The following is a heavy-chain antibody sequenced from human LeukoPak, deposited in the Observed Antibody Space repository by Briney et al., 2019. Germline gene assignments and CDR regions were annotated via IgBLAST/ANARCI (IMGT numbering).Heavy chain of an antibody. V-gene: IGHV3-23*01. J-gene: IGHJ4*02. Sequence: GGSLRLSCAASGFTFSNYAMSWVRQAPGKGLEWVSAISGSGGSTYYADSVKGRFTISRDNSKNTLYLQMNSLRAEDTAVYYCAKDSAAGTLPYYFDYWGQGTLVTVSS. D-gene: IGHD6-13*01. CDR2: ISGSGGST. CDR1: GFTFSNYA. CDR3: AKDSAAGTLPYYFDY.